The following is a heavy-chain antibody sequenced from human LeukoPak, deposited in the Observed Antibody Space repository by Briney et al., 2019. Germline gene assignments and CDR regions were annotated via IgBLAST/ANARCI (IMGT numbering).Heavy chain of an antibody. CDR2: IYTSGST. Sequence: SETLSLTCTVSGGSISSYYWSWIRQPAGKGLEWIGRIYTSGSTNYNPSLKSRVTMSVDTSKNQFSLKLSSVTAADTAVYYCARGPTVTTGDDAFDIWGQGTMVIVSS. V-gene: IGHV4-4*07. D-gene: IGHD4-17*01. CDR1: GGSISSYY. J-gene: IGHJ3*02. CDR3: ARGPTVTTGDDAFDI.